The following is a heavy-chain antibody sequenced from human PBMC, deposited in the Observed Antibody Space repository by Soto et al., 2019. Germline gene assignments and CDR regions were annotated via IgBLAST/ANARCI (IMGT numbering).Heavy chain of an antibody. D-gene: IGHD2-8*01. J-gene: IGHJ3*02. V-gene: IGHV3-7*01. Sequence: GSLRLSCAAPGFKFSKYWMKWVRQASGQGLEWVANINQDGTEKYYVDSVKGRFTISRDNAKNSLYLQMDSLRAEDTAVYYCSRGAGCTSGVCHDDAPDIWGQGTKVTVSS. CDR1: GFKFSKYW. CDR2: INQDGTEK. CDR3: SRGAGCTSGVCHDDAPDI.